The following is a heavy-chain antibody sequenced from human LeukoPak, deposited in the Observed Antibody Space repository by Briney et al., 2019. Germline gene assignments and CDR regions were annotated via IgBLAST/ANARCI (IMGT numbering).Heavy chain of an antibody. V-gene: IGHV3-48*01. J-gene: IGHJ6*02. CDR2: TSGDSKVI. D-gene: IGHD3-3*01. CDR3: GRDGGVACGLDV. CDR1: GFTFKSHN. Sequence: GGSLRLSCVASGFTFKSHNMNWVRQAPGKGLEWVSFTSGDSKVIYYADSVKGRFTISRDNAKYSLYLQMNSLRADDTAVYYCGRDGGVACGLDVWGQGTTVTVSS.